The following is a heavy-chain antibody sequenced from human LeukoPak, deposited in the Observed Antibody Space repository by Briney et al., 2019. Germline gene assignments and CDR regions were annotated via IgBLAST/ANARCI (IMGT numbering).Heavy chain of an antibody. Sequence: GGSLRLSCTASGFSFDDYAMPWVRQAPGKGLQWVSGIGWNGGGIVYADSVKGRFTISRDNAKNSLYLQMNSLRAEDTAVYYCARAIFGVAFDYWGQGTLVTVSS. CDR3: ARAIFGVAFDY. J-gene: IGHJ4*02. CDR2: IGWNGGGI. V-gene: IGHV3-9*01. CDR1: GFSFDDYA. D-gene: IGHD3-3*01.